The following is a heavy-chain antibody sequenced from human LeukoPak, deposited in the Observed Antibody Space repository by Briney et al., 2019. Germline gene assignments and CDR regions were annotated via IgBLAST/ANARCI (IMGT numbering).Heavy chain of an antibody. D-gene: IGHD1-26*01. Sequence: GRSLRLSCAASGFTFSSYGMHWVRQAPGKGLEWVAVISYDGSNKYYADSVKGRFTISRDNSKNTLYLQMNSLRAEDTAVYYCAKDLFFRIVGATPDYWGQGTLVTVSS. CDR2: ISYDGSNK. V-gene: IGHV3-30*18. J-gene: IGHJ4*02. CDR1: GFTFSSYG. CDR3: AKDLFFRIVGATPDY.